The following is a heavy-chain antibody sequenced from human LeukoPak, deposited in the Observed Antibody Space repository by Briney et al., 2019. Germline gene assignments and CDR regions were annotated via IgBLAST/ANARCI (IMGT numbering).Heavy chain of an antibody. CDR1: GFTFTTYA. CDR2: ISGSGSGT. Sequence: PGGSLRLSCAASGFTFTTYAMHWVRQAPGKRLEWVSAISGSGSGTYYADSVKGRFTISRDNSKNTLYLQMNSLRAEDTAVYYCAKRTLGGLAFDYWGQGTLVTVSS. D-gene: IGHD3/OR15-3a*01. CDR3: AKRTLGGLAFDY. J-gene: IGHJ4*02. V-gene: IGHV3-23*01.